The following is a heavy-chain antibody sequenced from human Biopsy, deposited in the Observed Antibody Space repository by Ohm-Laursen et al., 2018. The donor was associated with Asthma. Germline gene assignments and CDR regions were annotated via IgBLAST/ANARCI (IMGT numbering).Heavy chain of an antibody. Sequence: SLRLSCAASGFTFDDYAMSWVRQAPGKGLEWVSGINWNGGSTGYADSVKGRFTISRDNAKNSLYLQMNSLRAEDTAVYYCAKERYYDFWSGYPIWGQGTMVTVSS. CDR3: AKERYYDFWSGYPI. V-gene: IGHV3-20*04. J-gene: IGHJ3*02. CDR2: INWNGGST. D-gene: IGHD3-3*01. CDR1: GFTFDDYA.